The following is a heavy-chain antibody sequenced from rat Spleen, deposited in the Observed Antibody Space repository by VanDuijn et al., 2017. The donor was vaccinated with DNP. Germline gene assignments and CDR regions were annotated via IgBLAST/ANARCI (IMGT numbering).Heavy chain of an antibody. D-gene: IGHD1-11*01. CDR2: IWSGGST. CDR3: ARFYYGGYSYYAMDA. J-gene: IGHJ4*01. Sequence: QVQLKESGPGLVQPSRTLSLTCTVSGFSLTSYGVSWVRQPPGKGLEWIAAIWSGGSTDYNSALKSRLSISRDTSKSQVLLKMNSLQTEETAMYFCARFYYGGYSYYAMDAWGQGTSVTVSS. V-gene: IGHV2-16*01. CDR1: GFSLTSYG.